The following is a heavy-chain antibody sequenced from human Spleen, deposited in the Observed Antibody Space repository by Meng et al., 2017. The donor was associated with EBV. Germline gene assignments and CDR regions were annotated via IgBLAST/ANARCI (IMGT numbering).Heavy chain of an antibody. J-gene: IGHJ4*02. V-gene: IGHV4-4*02. CDR3: ARDVGIAVAASFDY. D-gene: IGHD6-19*01. CDR1: GASISSSNW. Sequence: QVPPHAAGPGPVKPSGTPSLTCAVSGASISSSNWWSWVRQPPGKGLEWIGEIYHSGSTNYNPSLKSRVTISVDKSKNQFSLKLSSVTAADTAVYYCARDVGIAVAASFDYWGQGTLVTVSS. CDR2: IYHSGST.